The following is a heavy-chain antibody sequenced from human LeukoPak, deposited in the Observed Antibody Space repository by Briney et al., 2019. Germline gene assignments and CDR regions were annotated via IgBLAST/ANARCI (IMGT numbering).Heavy chain of an antibody. D-gene: IGHD2-8*01. CDR1: GYTFTGYY. V-gene: IGHV1-2*02. Sequence: ASVKVSCKASGYTFTGYYMHWVRQAPGQGLEWMGWINPNSGGTNYAQKFQGRVTMTRNTSISTAYMELSSLRSEDTAVYYCARMVPFYGMDVWGQGTTVTASS. J-gene: IGHJ6*02. CDR2: INPNSGGT. CDR3: ARMVPFYGMDV.